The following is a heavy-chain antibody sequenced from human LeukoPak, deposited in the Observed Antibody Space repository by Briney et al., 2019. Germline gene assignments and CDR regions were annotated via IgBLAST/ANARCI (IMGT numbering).Heavy chain of an antibody. V-gene: IGHV3-11*04. D-gene: IGHD2-2*02. Sequence: GGSLRLSCAASGFTLSDYYMSWIRQAPGKGLEWVSYISSSGSTIYYADSVKGRFTISRDNAKNSLYLQMNSLRAEDTAVYYCARDRGVPAAIVAFWDYWGQGTLVTVSS. J-gene: IGHJ4*02. CDR3: ARDRGVPAAIVAFWDY. CDR1: GFTLSDYY. CDR2: ISSSGSTI.